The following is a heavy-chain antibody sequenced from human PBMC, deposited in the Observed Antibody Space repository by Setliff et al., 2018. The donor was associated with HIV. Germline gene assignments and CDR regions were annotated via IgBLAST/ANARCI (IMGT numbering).Heavy chain of an antibody. CDR1: GGSISRGSYY. J-gene: IGHJ3*02. D-gene: IGHD1-26*01. Sequence: SETLSLTCTVSGGSISRGSYYWSWIRQPAGKGLEWIGHIYTSGSTNYNPSLKSRVTISVDTSKNQFSLQLSSVTAADTAVYYCARVQWDLLYVPDAFDIWGQGIMVTVSS. CDR3: ARVQWDLLYVPDAFDI. V-gene: IGHV4-61*09. CDR2: IYTSGST.